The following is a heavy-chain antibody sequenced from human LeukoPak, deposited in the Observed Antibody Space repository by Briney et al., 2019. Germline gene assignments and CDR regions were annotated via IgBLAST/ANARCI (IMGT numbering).Heavy chain of an antibody. CDR3: GRVGGRSKAAKGDAFDI. D-gene: IGHD6-6*01. V-gene: IGHV3-21*01. CDR2: ISSGSTYM. CDR1: GFTFSSHA. Sequence: GGSLRLSCAASGFTFSSHAMSWVRQAPGKGLEWVSSISSGSTYMYYADSVKGRFTISRDNAQNSMYLQMNSLRAEDTAVYYCGRVGGRSKAAKGDAFDIWGQGTMVVVSS. J-gene: IGHJ3*02.